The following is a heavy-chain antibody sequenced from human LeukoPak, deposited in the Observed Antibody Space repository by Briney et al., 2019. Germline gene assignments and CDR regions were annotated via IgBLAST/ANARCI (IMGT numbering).Heavy chain of an antibody. Sequence: SVKVSCKASGGTFSSYAISWVRQAPGQGLEWMGGIIPIFGTANYAQKFQGRVTITTDEFTSTAYMELSSLRSEDTAVYYCARDLSMVRGAPGWFDPWGQGTLVTVSS. V-gene: IGHV1-69*05. CDR2: IIPIFGTA. CDR3: ARDLSMVRGAPGWFDP. J-gene: IGHJ5*02. D-gene: IGHD3-10*01. CDR1: GGTFSSYA.